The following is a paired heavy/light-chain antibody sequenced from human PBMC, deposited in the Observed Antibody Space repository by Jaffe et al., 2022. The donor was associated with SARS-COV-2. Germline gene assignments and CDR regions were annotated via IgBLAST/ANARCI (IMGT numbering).Light chain of an antibody. CDR1: SLRSYY. CDR2: GKN. CDR3: NSRDSSGNHLGYV. V-gene: IGLV3-19*01. J-gene: IGLJ1*01. Sequence: SSELTQDPAVSVALGQTVRITCQGDSLRSYYASWYQQKPGQAPVLVIYGKNNRPSGIPDRFSGSSSGNTASLTITGAQAEDEADYYCNSRDSSGNHLGYVFGTGTKVTVL.
Heavy chain of an antibody. CDR3: ARIGGGNFLTGYYNTDWFDP. CDR2: IYYSGST. D-gene: IGHD3-9*01. CDR1: GGSISSSSYY. Sequence: QLQLQESGPGLVKPSETLSLTCTVSGGSISSSSYYWGWIRQPPGKGLEWIGSIYYSGSTYYNPSLKSRVTISVDTSKNQFSLKLSSVTAADTAVYYCARIGGGNFLTGYYNTDWFDPWGQGTLVTVSS. J-gene: IGHJ5*02. V-gene: IGHV4-39*01.